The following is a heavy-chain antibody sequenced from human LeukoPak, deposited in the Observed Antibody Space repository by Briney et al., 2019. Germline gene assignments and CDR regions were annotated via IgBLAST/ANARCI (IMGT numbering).Heavy chain of an antibody. CDR3: ARGGPYYFDY. CDR2: IYYSGST. CDR1: GGSISSYY. Sequence: SETLSLTCTVPGGSISSYYWSWIRQPPGKGLEWIGYIYYSGSTNYNPSLKSRVTISVDTSKNQFSLKLSSVTAADTAVYYCARGGPYYFDYWGQGTLVTVSS. J-gene: IGHJ4*02. V-gene: IGHV4-59*01.